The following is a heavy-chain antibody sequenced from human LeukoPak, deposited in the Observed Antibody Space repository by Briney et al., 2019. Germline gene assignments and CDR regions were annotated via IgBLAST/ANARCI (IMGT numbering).Heavy chain of an antibody. Sequence: GGSLRLSCAVSGITLSNYGMSWVRQAPGKGLEWVAGIGDSGGSTNYADSVKGRFTISRDNAKNTLYLQMNSLRAEDTAVYFCAKRGVVIRVILVGFHNQAYYLDSWGQGALVTVSS. J-gene: IGHJ4*02. D-gene: IGHD3-10*01. CDR2: IGDSGGST. V-gene: IGHV3-23*01. CDR3: AKRGVVIRVILVGFHNQAYYLDS. CDR1: GITLSNYG.